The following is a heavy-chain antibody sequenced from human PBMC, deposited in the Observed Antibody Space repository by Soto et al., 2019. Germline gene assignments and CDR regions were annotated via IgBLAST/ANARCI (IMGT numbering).Heavy chain of an antibody. J-gene: IGHJ6*03. CDR3: ARYPLGDSSSSDYYYYYYMDV. V-gene: IGHV3-48*04. CDR2: ISSSSSTI. Sequence: GGSLRLSCAASGFTFSSYSMNWVRQAPGKGLEWVSYISSSSSTIYYADSVKGRFTISRDNAKNSLYLQMNSLRAEDTAVYYCARYPLGDSSSSDYYYYYYMDVWGKGTTVTVSS. CDR1: GFTFSSYS. D-gene: IGHD6-6*01.